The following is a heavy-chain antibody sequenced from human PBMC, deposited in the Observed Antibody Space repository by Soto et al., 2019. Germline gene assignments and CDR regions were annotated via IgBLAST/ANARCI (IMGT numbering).Heavy chain of an antibody. CDR1: GDSFSPNY. CDR2: IDYGGTT. D-gene: IGHD3-10*01. CDR3: ARLGNYCQYLDP. Sequence: PSETLSLTCTVSGDSFSPNYWSWLRQFRGKGPERVGNIDYGGTTSYNPSLKSRVTMSLETSKNQFSLRLTSVTAADTAVYYCARLGNYCQYLDPWGPGTLVTVSS. J-gene: IGHJ5*02. V-gene: IGHV4-59*08.